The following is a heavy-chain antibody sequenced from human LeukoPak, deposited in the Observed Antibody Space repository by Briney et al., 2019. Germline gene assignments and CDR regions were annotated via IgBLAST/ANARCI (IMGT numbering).Heavy chain of an antibody. J-gene: IGHJ4*02. CDR2: IKDDGRQK. CDR3: ARDANRGFDT. CDR1: GFTFSRYW. V-gene: IGHV3-7*01. D-gene: IGHD2/OR15-2a*01. Sequence: GGSLRLSCAPSGFTFSRYWMTWVRQPPGKGLEWVASIKDDGRQKYYLDSVKGRFSVSRDNAKNSVYLQMDSLRAEDTALYYCARDANRGFDTWGQGTLVTVSS.